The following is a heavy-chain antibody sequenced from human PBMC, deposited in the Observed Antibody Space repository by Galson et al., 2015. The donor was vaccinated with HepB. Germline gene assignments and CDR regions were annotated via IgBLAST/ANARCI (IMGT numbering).Heavy chain of an antibody. V-gene: IGHV3-9*01. CDR2: ISWNSGSI. Sequence: SLRLSCAASGFTFDDYAMHWVRQAPGKGLEWVSGISWNSGSIGYADSVKGRFTISRDNAKNSLYLQMNSLRVEDTAVYYCAKSAYVNQGHWGQGTLVTVSS. D-gene: IGHD1-14*01. CDR3: AKSAYVNQGH. J-gene: IGHJ1*01. CDR1: GFTFDDYA.